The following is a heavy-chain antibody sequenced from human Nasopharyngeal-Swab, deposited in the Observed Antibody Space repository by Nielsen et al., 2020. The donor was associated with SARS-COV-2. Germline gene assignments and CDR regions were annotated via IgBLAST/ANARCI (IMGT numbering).Heavy chain of an antibody. CDR1: GFSVSNYA. CDR2: ICGSGGCP. J-gene: IGHJ6*03. V-gene: IGHV3-23*01. D-gene: IGHD3-3*01. CDR3: AKYDFWSGYMDV. Sequence: GESLKISCAASGFSVSNYAMSWVRQAPGKGLEWVSGICGSGGCPYYADSVKGRFTVSRDNSRNTLYLQMSSLRVEDTAIYYCAKYDFWSGYMDVWGQGTTVTVSS.